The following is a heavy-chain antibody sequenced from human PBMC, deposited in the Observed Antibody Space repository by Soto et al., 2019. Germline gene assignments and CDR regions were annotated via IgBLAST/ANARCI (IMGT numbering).Heavy chain of an antibody. V-gene: IGHV1-46*01. D-gene: IGHD6-19*01. CDR3: ARDMRSSGWPHAFDI. Sequence: ASVKVSCKASGYTFTSYYMHWVRQAPGQGLEWMGIINPSGGSTSYAQKFQGRVTMTRDTSTSTVYMELSSLRPEDTAVYYCARDMRSSGWPHAFDIWGQGTMVTVSS. J-gene: IGHJ3*02. CDR1: GYTFTSYY. CDR2: INPSGGST.